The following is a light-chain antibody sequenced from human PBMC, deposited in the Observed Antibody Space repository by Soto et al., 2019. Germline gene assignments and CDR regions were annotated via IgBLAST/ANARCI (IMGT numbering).Light chain of an antibody. J-gene: IGKJ1*01. CDR1: QSVSSSY. CDR3: HQYGSSPWT. Sequence: EIVLTQSPGTLSLSPGERATLSCRASQSVSSSYLARSQQKPGQAPRLLIYGASSRATGIPDRFSGSGSGTDFTLTISRLEPEDFAVYFCHQYGSSPWTFGQGTKV. V-gene: IGKV3-20*01. CDR2: GAS.